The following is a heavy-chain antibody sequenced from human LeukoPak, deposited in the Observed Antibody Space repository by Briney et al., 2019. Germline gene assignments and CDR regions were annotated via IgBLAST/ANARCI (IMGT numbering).Heavy chain of an antibody. V-gene: IGHV1-2*02. CDR1: GYTFTGDY. J-gene: IGHJ6*02. D-gene: IGHD6-6*01. CDR2: INPNSGGT. CDR3: ARPSKYRPMNYYYYYGMDV. Sequence: GASVKVSCKASGYTFTGDYRHWVRQAPGQGLEWMGWINPNSGGTNYAQKFQGRVTMTRDTSISTAYMELSRLRSDDTAVYYCARPSKYRPMNYYYYYGMDVWGRGTTVTVSS.